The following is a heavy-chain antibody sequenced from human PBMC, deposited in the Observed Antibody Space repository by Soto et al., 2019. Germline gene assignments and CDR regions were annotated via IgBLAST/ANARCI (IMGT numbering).Heavy chain of an antibody. J-gene: IGHJ4*02. V-gene: IGHV1-3*05. D-gene: IGHD2-21*02. Sequence: QVQLVQSGAEEKKPGASVKVSCKASGYTFTSYAMHWVRQAPGQRIEGMGWINAGNGNTKYSQKFQGRVTITRATSASTAYMELISLRSEDTAVYYCARALVVVTAPDYWGQGTLVTVSS. CDR3: ARALVVVTAPDY. CDR2: INAGNGNT. CDR1: GYTFTSYA.